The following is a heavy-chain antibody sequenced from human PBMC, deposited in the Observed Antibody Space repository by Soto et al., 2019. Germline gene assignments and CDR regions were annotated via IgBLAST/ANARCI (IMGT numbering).Heavy chain of an antibody. CDR1: GGSISSSSYY. D-gene: IGHD2-21*02. V-gene: IGHV4-61*05. CDR2: IFYSGST. J-gene: IGHJ4*02. CDR3: VTGGDGYRFDY. Sequence: SETLSLTCTVSGGSISSSSYYWGWIRQPPGKGLEWIGYIFYSGSTNYNPSLKSRVTMSVDRSKNHFSLKLTSVTAADTAVYYCVTGGDGYRFDYWGQGTLVTVSS.